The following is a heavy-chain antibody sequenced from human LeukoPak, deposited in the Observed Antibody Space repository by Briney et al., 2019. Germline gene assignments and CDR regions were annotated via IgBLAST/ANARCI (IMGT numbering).Heavy chain of an antibody. CDR3: ARVQVNWFDP. CDR1: GGSISSGGYS. Sequence: SETLSLTCAVSGGSISSGGYSWSWIRQPPGKGLEWIGYIYHSGSTYHNPSLKSRVTISVDRSKNQFSLKLSSVTAADTAVYYCARVQVNWFDPWGQGTLVTVSS. CDR2: IYHSGST. V-gene: IGHV4-30-2*01. J-gene: IGHJ5*02.